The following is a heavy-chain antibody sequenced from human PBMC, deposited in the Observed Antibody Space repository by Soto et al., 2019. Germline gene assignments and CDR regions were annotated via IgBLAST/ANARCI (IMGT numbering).Heavy chain of an antibody. CDR3: ARAGVAVIGKYYFDY. Sequence: EVELVESGGGLVQPGGSLRLSCVASGFTVSSHYMSWVRQAPGKGLEWVSIIYIGGVTYYADSVKGGFTISRDNSKNTLYLQMNSLRAEDTAVYYCARAGVAVIGKYYFDYWGQGTLVTVSS. CDR2: IYIGGVT. D-gene: IGHD3-10*01. J-gene: IGHJ4*02. V-gene: IGHV3-66*01. CDR1: GFTVSSHY.